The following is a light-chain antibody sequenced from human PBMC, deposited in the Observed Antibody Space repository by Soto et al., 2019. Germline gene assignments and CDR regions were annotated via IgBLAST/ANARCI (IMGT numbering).Light chain of an antibody. J-gene: IGLJ1*01. CDR1: SSDVGGYNY. Sequence: QSALTQPASVSGSPGQSITISCTGTSSDVGGYNYVSWYQQHPGKAPKLMIYEVSNRPSGVSNRFSGYKSGNTASPTISGLESKDEGDYYCSSYTSSSTYVFGTGSKLAVL. CDR3: SSYTSSSTYV. V-gene: IGLV2-14*01. CDR2: EVS.